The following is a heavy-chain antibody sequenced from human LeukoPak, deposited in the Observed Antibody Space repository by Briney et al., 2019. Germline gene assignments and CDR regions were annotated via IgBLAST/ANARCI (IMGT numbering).Heavy chain of an antibody. V-gene: IGHV1-2*06. Sequence: ASVKVSCKASGYTFTGYYMHWVRQAPGQGLEWMGRINPNSGGTNYAQNFQGRVTMTRDTSISTAYMELSRLRSDDTAVYYCARVLRYCGGDCYDYWGQGTLVTVSS. CDR3: ARVLRYCGGDCYDY. CDR2: INPNSGGT. J-gene: IGHJ4*02. CDR1: GYTFTGYY. D-gene: IGHD2-21*01.